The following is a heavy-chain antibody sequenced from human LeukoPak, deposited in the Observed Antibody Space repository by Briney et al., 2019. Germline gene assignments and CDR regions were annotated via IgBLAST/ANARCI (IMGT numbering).Heavy chain of an antibody. CDR1: GFTFSSYW. CDR2: IKQDGSEK. Sequence: GGSLRLSCAASGFTFSSYWMSWVRQAPGKGLEWVANIKQDGSEKYYVDSVKGRFTISRDNAKNSLYLQMNSLRAEDTAVYYCARDPRNWGYYYYGMDVWGQGTTVTVSS. V-gene: IGHV3-7*01. CDR3: ARDPRNWGYYYYGMDV. D-gene: IGHD7-27*01. J-gene: IGHJ6*02.